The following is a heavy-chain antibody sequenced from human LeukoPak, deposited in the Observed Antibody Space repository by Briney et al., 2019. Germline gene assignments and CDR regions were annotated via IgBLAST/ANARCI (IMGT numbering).Heavy chain of an antibody. CDR1: GYIFINYG. D-gene: IGHD5-24*01. J-gene: IGHJ2*01. V-gene: IGHV1-18*01. CDR3: ARGWLQPYWYFDL. Sequence: ASVNLSCKASGYIFINYGITWVRQAPGQGLEWMGWISPYNGNADYAQKLQGRVTMTTDTSTTTAYMELRSLRSDDTAVYYCARGWLQPYWYFDLWGRGTLVTVSS. CDR2: ISPYNGNA.